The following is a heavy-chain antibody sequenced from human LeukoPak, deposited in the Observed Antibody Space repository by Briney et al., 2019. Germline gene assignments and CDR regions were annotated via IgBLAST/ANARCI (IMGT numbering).Heavy chain of an antibody. D-gene: IGHD2-2*01. CDR1: GFTFSSYS. CDR2: ISSSSYI. Sequence: TGGSLRLSCAASGFTFSSYSMNWVRQAPGKGLEWVSSISSSSYIYYADSVKGRFTISRDNAKNSLYLQMNSLRAEDTAVYYCATSQRVVVPAVFVGYWGQGTLVTVSA. J-gene: IGHJ4*02. CDR3: ATSQRVVVPAVFVGY. V-gene: IGHV3-21*01.